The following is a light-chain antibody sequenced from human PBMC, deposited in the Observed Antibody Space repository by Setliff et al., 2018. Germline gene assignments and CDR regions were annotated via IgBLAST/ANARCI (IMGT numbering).Light chain of an antibody. CDR2: DVS. V-gene: IGLV2-14*03. J-gene: IGLJ1*01. Sequence: QSVLTQPPSASGSPGQSVTISCTGTSSDVGGYDYVSWYQQHPGKAPKFMIYDVSYRPSGVSNRFSGSKSGNTASLTISGLQAEDEADYYCAAWDDSLNGDVFGTGTKVT. CDR3: AAWDDSLNGDV. CDR1: SSDVGGYDY.